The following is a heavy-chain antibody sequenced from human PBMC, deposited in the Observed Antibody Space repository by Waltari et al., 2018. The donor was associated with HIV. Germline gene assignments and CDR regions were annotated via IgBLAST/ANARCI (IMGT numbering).Heavy chain of an antibody. V-gene: IGHV5-51*03. CDR2: IDPHTERV. CDR1: GYTFTNYW. J-gene: IGHJ5*01. D-gene: IGHD3-10*01. CDR3: ARRPDYGGDWFDS. Sequence: EVRLVQSGAQVKRPGDFLKISCKTSGYTFTNYWVGWVGQTAGKGLEWIGVIDPHTERVQYNPSFHGRGGISVDWSSRTTYLEWRSLTELDTGIYFCARRPDYGGDWFDSWGQGTLVNV.